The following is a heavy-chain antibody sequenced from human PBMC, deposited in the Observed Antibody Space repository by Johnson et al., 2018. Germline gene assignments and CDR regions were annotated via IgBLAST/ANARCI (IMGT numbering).Heavy chain of an antibody. Sequence: QLVESGADVKKHGSSVKVSCRVSGGTFSDYTITWVRQAPGQGLEWVGRIIPILDLANYTQTFQGRVTITADKSTNTAYLELRSLRSEDPAVYYCARGRPNWSYAGDYWGQGTLVTVSA. CDR3: ARGRPNWSYAGDY. J-gene: IGHJ4*02. CDR2: IIPILDLA. V-gene: IGHV1-69*04. CDR1: GGTFSDYT. D-gene: IGHD1-26*01.